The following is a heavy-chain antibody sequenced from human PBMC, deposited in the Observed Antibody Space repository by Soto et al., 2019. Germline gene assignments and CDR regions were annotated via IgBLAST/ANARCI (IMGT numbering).Heavy chain of an antibody. CDR2: INNDGSGT. Sequence: EVQLVESGGGLVQPGGSLRLSCAASGFTFSNYWMHWVRQAPGKGLVWVSRINNDGSGTSYADSVKGRFTASRDNAKNTLYLQMHSLTAEDTAVYFCARDVQLQSFDYWGQGTLVTGSA. CDR3: ARDVQLQSFDY. V-gene: IGHV3-74*01. J-gene: IGHJ4*02. CDR1: GFTFSNYW. D-gene: IGHD2-2*01.